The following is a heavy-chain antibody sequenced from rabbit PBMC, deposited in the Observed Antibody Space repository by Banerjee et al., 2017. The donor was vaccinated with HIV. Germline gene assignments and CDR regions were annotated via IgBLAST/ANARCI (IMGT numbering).Heavy chain of an antibody. CDR2: IYAGSSGNT. D-gene: IGHD4-1*01. V-gene: IGHV1S40*01. CDR1: GFSFSSSYW. Sequence: QSLEESGGDLVKPGASLTLTCTASGFSFSSSYWIWWVRQAPGKGLEWIAGIYAGSSGNTYYASWAKGRFTISKTSSTTVTLQLNSLTAADTATYFCARDLAGVIGWNFNLWGPGTLVTVS. CDR3: ARDLAGVIGWNFNL. J-gene: IGHJ4*01.